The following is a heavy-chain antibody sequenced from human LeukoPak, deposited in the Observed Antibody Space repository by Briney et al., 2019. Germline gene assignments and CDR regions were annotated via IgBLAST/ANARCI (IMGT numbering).Heavy chain of an antibody. CDR2: ISNGGGTT. V-gene: IGHV3-23*01. J-gene: IGHJ4*02. CDR3: AARPLMPPRFDY. D-gene: IGHD2-2*01. Sequence: PGTSLRLSCAGSGFTFSSYPMSWVRQAPGKGLEWVSAISNGGGTTYYADSVRGRFSISRDNSKSTLYLQMSSLRAEDTAIYYCAARPLMPPRFDYWGQGTLVTVSS. CDR1: GFTFSSYP.